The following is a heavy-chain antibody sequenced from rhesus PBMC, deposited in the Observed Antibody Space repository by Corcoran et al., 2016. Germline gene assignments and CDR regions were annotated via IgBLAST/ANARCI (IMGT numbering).Heavy chain of an antibody. V-gene: IGHV4-106*01. D-gene: IGHD2-33*01. Sequence: QVQLQESGPGLVKPSETLSLICAVSGGSISDNYYWIWVRQPPGKDLEWIGYIFGRCGGTNYNPSLMDRVTFSIDKSKNQFSLKLRSVTAADTAIYFCGVSTSNSGWSRNYWGQGVLVTVSS. CDR1: GGSISDNYY. J-gene: IGHJ4*01. CDR3: GVSTSNSGWSRNY. CDR2: IFGRCGGT.